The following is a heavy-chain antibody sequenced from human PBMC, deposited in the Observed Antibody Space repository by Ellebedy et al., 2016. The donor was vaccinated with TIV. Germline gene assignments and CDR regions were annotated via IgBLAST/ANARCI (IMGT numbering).Heavy chain of an antibody. D-gene: IGHD5-24*01. Sequence: GESLKISCAASGFTFSTYSMAWVRQAPGKGLEWASYMSSSTGDKYYADSVKGRFTISRVNAENSLHLQMNSLRHEDTTVYYCAREGRDGYNPYFDYWGQGILVTVSS. V-gene: IGHV3-48*02. CDR3: AREGRDGYNPYFDY. J-gene: IGHJ4*02. CDR1: GFTFSTYS. CDR2: MSSSTGDK.